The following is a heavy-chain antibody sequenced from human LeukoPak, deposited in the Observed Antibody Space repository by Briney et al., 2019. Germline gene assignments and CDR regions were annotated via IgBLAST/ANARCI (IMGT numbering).Heavy chain of an antibody. CDR2: ITPSGGT. CDR1: GYTCTSYA. V-gene: IGHV1-2*02. Sequence: ASVKVSSKASGYTCTSYAMHWVRPAPGHGLEWMGWITPSGGTNYPQKFQGRVAITRDTSITTAYMDLSRLTSDDTAVYYCARDRYGDGFAHFDYWGQGALVTVSS. J-gene: IGHJ4*02. CDR3: ARDRYGDGFAHFDY. D-gene: IGHD5-24*01.